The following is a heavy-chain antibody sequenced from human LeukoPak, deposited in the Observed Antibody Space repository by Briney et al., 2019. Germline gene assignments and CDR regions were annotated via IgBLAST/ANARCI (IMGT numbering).Heavy chain of an antibody. Sequence: GRSLRLSCAASGFTFSSYGMHWVRQAPGKGLEWVAVISYDGSNKYYADSVKGRFTISRDNSKNTLYLQMNSLRAEDTAVYYCAKLIESASAYWGQGTLVTVSS. J-gene: IGHJ4*02. CDR1: GFTFSSYG. CDR2: ISYDGSNK. CDR3: AKLIESASAY. D-gene: IGHD3-22*01. V-gene: IGHV3-30*18.